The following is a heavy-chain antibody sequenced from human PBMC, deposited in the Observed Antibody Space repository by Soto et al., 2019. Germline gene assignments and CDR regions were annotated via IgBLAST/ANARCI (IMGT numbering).Heavy chain of an antibody. CDR1: GYTFTNYA. J-gene: IGHJ4*02. CDR3: ARGLGGSGSYSDY. V-gene: IGHV1-3*01. D-gene: IGHD3-10*01. Sequence: QVHLVQSGAEVKKPGASVKVSCKASGYTFTNYAMHWVRQAPGQRLEWMGWINAGNGNTKYSQKFQGRVTITRDTSASTAYRELSSRRSEDTAVYYCARGLGGSGSYSDYWGQGTLVTVSS. CDR2: INAGNGNT.